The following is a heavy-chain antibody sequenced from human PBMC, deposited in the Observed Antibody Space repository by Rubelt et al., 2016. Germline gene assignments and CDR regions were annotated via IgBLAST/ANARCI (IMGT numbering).Heavy chain of an antibody. CDR1: EYSFTKNP. CDR3: ARGTMVRGAPDV. CDR2: INAGNGNT. D-gene: IGHD3-10*01. Sequence: QVQLVQSGAEVKKPGASVKVSCKASEYSFTKNPIHWVRQAPGQRLEWMGWINAGNGNTQYSQKFQGRVTITRDTSASTAYMELSSLRSEDTAVYYCARGTMVRGAPDVWGQGTTVTVSS. V-gene: IGHV1-3*01. J-gene: IGHJ6*02.